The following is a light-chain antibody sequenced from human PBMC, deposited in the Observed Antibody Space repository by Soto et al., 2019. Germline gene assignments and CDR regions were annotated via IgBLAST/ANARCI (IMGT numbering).Light chain of an antibody. V-gene: IGKV3-15*01. J-gene: IGKJ1*01. Sequence: EIGMTQSPATLSVSPGERATLSCRASQSINSNLAWYQQKAGQAPRLLIYGASTRATGTPARYSGSGSGTEFTLTISSLQSEDFAAYYCQQYNNWPPWTFGQGTKVEIK. CDR1: QSINSN. CDR2: GAS. CDR3: QQYNNWPPWT.